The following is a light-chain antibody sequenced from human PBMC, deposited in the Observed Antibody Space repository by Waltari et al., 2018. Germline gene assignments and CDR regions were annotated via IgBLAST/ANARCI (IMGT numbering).Light chain of an antibody. Sequence: QSALTQPASVSGSPGQSIPISCTATSSDVGSYNLASWYQQPPGKAPKLMIFEVSKRPSGVSHRFAGSKSGNTASLTISGLQAYDEADYYCCSYAGRSTLEVFGTGTKVTVL. J-gene: IGLJ1*01. CDR1: SSDVGSYNL. CDR3: CSYAGRSTLEV. V-gene: IGLV2-23*02. CDR2: EVS.